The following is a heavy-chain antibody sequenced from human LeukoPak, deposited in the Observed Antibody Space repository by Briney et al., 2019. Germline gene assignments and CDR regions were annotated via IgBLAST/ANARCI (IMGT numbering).Heavy chain of an antibody. D-gene: IGHD5-24*01. Sequence: SETLSLTCAVYGGSFSGYYWSWIRQPPGKGLEWIGEINHSGGTNYNPSLKSRVTISVDTSKNQFSLKLSSVTAADTAVYYCAVEMATQAKWGQGTLVTVSS. CDR3: AVEMATQAK. CDR2: INHSGGT. CDR1: GGSFSGYY. J-gene: IGHJ4*02. V-gene: IGHV4-34*01.